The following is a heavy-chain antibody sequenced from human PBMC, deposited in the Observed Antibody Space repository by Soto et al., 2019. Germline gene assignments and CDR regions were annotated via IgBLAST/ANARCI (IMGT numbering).Heavy chain of an antibody. CDR2: IYTSGNT. D-gene: IGHD2-15*01. J-gene: IGHJ6*02. CDR1: GGSISIYY. V-gene: IGHV4-4*07. CDR3: ARXEVGYCSGGRCYYYVMDV. Sequence: PLETLSLTCTVSGGSISIYYWSWIRQPAGKGLEWIGRIYTSGNTNYNPSLKSRVTMSVDTSKNQFSLKLSSVTAADTAVYYCARXEVGYCSGGRCYYYVMDVWGQGTTVTVSS.